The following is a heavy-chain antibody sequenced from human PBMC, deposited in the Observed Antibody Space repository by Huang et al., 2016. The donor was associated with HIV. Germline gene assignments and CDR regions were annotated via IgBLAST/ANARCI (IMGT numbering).Heavy chain of an antibody. CDR2: INPNSGNP. V-gene: IGHV7-4-1*02. CDR1: GYTFTSYA. CDR3: VSSPREVFGVFDY. Sequence: QVQLVQSGSELKKPGASVKVSCKASGYTFTSYAMNWVRQGPGKGLGWMGWINPNSGNPTYAKGFTGEFVFSVDTTVSTAYLQISSLKAEDTAVYYCVSSPREVFGVFDYWGQGTLVTVSS. D-gene: IGHD3-3*01. J-gene: IGHJ4*02.